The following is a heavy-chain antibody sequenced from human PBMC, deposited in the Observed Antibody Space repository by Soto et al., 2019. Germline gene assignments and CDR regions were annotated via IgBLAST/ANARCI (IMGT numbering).Heavy chain of an antibody. J-gene: IGHJ4*02. V-gene: IGHV2-5*01. CDR2: IYWNDDK. CDR3: AHLSTYYYCSCYLDY. CDR1: GFSLSTSGVG. D-gene: IGHD3-10*01. Sequence: QITLKESGPTLVKPTQTLTLTCTFSGFSLSTSGVGVGWIRQPPGKALEWLALIYWNDDKRYSPSLKSRLTITKDTSKIQVVLTMTNMDPVDTATYYCAHLSTYYYCSCYLDYWGQGTLVTVSS.